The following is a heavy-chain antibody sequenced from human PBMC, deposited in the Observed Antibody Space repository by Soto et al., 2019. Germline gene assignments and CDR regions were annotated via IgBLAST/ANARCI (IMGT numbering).Heavy chain of an antibody. CDR2: IYYSGST. J-gene: IGHJ1*01. Sequence: CTVSGGSISSGGYYWSWIRQHPGKGLEWIGYIYYSGSTYYNPSLKSRVTISVDTSKNQFSLKLSSVTAADTAVYYCASGEDCGGDCYGEYFQHWGQGTLVTVSS. D-gene: IGHD2-21*02. CDR1: GGSISSGGYY. V-gene: IGHV4-31*03. CDR3: ASGEDCGGDCYGEYFQH.